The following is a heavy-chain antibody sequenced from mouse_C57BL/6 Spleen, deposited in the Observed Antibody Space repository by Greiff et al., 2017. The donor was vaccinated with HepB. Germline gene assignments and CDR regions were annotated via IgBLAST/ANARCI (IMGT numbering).Heavy chain of an antibody. CDR2: ISSGGDYI. Sequence: EVQGVESGEGLVKPGGSLKLSCAASGFTFSSYAMSWVRQTPEKRLEWVAYISSGGDYIYYADTVKGRFTISRDNARNNLYLQMSSLKSEDTAMYYCTREGGVYYYGSSYDWYFDVWGTGTTVTVSS. V-gene: IGHV5-9-1*02. D-gene: IGHD1-1*01. CDR1: GFTFSSYA. CDR3: TREGGVYYYGSSYDWYFDV. J-gene: IGHJ1*03.